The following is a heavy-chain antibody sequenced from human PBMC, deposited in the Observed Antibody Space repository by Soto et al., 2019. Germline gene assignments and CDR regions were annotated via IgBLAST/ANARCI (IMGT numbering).Heavy chain of an antibody. J-gene: IGHJ4*02. D-gene: IGHD6-13*01. V-gene: IGHV3-48*02. CDR2: VSSSSSTI. Sequence: EVQLVESGGGLVQPGGSLRLSCAASGFTFSSYSMNWVRQAPGKGLEWVSYVSSSSSTIYYADSVKGRFTISRDNAKYSVYLHMNRLRDEDTGVYYCARGAAGSSDYWGQGTLVTVSS. CDR3: ARGAAGSSDY. CDR1: GFTFSSYS.